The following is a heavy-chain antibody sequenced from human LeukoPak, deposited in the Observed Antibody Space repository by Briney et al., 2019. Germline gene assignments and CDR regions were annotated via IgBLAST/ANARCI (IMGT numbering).Heavy chain of an antibody. V-gene: IGHV3-23*01. CDR3: AKRDSSGWYFDY. D-gene: IGHD6-19*01. J-gene: IGHJ4*02. Sequence: GGSLRLSCAASGLTFSDYSMTWVRQAPGKGLFWVSGISAEGGSTYYADSVKGRFSISRDNSRNTLYLQINILRAEDTAVYSCAKRDSSGWYFDYWGQGTLVTVSS. CDR2: ISAEGGST. CDR1: GLTFSDYS.